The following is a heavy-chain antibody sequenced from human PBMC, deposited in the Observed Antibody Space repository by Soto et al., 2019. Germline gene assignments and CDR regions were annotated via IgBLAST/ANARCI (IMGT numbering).Heavy chain of an antibody. CDR1: GGSFSGYY. CDR2: INHSGST. V-gene: IGHV4-34*01. CDR3: ARLRITMVRGVIITPYYYYGMDV. D-gene: IGHD3-10*01. J-gene: IGHJ6*02. Sequence: PSETLSLTYAVYGGSFSGYYWSWMRPPPGKGLEWIGEINHSGSTNYNPSLKGRVTISVGTSKNQFSLKLSSVTAADTAVYYCARLRITMVRGVIITPYYYYGMDVWGQGTTVTVSS.